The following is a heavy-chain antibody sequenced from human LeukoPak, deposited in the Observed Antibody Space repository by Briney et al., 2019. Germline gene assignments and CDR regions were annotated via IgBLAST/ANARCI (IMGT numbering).Heavy chain of an antibody. Sequence: SETLSLTCTVSGGSISSYYWSWIRQPPGKGLEWIGYIYYSGSTNYNPSLKSRVTISVDTSKNQFSLKLSSVTAADTAVYYCARDGQRCSGGSCHPDQYASDIWGQGTMVTVSS. J-gene: IGHJ3*02. CDR2: IYYSGST. CDR1: GGSISSYY. V-gene: IGHV4-59*01. CDR3: ARDGQRCSGGSCHPDQYASDI. D-gene: IGHD2-15*01.